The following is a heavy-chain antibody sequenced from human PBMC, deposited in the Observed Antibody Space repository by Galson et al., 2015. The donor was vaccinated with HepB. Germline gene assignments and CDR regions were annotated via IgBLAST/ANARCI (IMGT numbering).Heavy chain of an antibody. Sequence: QSGAEVKKPGESLKISCKGSGYSFTSYWIGWVRQMPGKGLEWMGIIYPGDSDTRYSPSFQGQVTISADKSISTAYLQWSSLKASDTAMYYCARLSSYYGSGSYYRELSWFDPWGQGTLVTVSS. CDR2: IYPGDSDT. CDR1: GYSFTSYW. J-gene: IGHJ5*02. V-gene: IGHV5-51*01. CDR3: ARLSSYYGSGSYYRELSWFDP. D-gene: IGHD3-10*01.